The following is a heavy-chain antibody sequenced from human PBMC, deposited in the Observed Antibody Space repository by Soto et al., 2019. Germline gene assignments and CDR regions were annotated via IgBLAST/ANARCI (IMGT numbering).Heavy chain of an antibody. Sequence: QVQLQESGPGLVQPSGTLSLTCAVSGDSITGDNWWSWVRQPPGKGLEWIGEIHHSGATNYNPSLKRRVTTSVDMYKNQFSLELNSVTAADTALFYCATQGFYRMGVWGRGTTVTVSS. CDR3: ATQGFYRMGV. V-gene: IGHV4-4*02. J-gene: IGHJ6*02. CDR2: IHHSGAT. CDR1: GDSITGDNW.